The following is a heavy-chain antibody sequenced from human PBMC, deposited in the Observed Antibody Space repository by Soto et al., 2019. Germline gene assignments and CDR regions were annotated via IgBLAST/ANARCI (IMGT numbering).Heavy chain of an antibody. V-gene: IGHV3-21*01. CDR1: GISFSGYT. CDR2: ISSDSENI. J-gene: IGHJ4*02. D-gene: IGHD6-13*01. CDR3: AKVSHSSSWYYFDY. Sequence: GGSLRLSCATSGISFSGYTMAWVRQAPGKGLEWVSCISSDSENIYYANSVKGRFTISRDNAKNSLYLQMNSLRAEDTALYYCAKVSHSSSWYYFDYWGQGTLVTVSS.